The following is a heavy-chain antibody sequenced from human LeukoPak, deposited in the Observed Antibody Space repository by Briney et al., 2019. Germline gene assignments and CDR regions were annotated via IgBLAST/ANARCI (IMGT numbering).Heavy chain of an antibody. CDR3: ARGSYYYESSGYATDY. J-gene: IGHJ4*02. V-gene: IGHV1-2*02. CDR1: GYTFTGYY. D-gene: IGHD3-22*01. Sequence: GASVKVSCKASGYTFTGYYMHWVRQAPGQGLEWMGWINPNSGGTNYAQKFQGRVTMTRDTSISTAYMELSRLRSDDTAVYYCARGSYYYESSGYATDYWGQGTLVTVSS. CDR2: INPNSGGT.